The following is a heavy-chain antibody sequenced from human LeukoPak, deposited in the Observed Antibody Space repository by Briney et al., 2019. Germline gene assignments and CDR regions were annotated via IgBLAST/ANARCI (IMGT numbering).Heavy chain of an antibody. V-gene: IGHV4-30-2*01. CDR1: GGSISSGGYY. D-gene: IGHD6-6*01. CDR2: IYHSGST. Sequence: PSETLSLTCTVSGGSISSGGYYWSWIRQPPGKGLEWIGYIYHSGSTYYNPSLKSRVTISVDRSKNQFSLKLSSVTAADTAVYYCAIEYSSSSSFDYWGQGTLVTVSS. CDR3: AIEYSSSSSFDY. J-gene: IGHJ4*02.